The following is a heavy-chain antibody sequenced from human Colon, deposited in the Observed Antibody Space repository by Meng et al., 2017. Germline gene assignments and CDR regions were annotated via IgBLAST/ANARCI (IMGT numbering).Heavy chain of an antibody. V-gene: IGHV4-31*01. Sequence: SETLSLTCTVSGGSISSGGYYWSWIRQHPGKGLAWIGYIYYSGSTYYNPSLKSLVTISVDTSKNQFSLKLSSVTAADTAVYYCAISRDGYNYFDLWGRGTLVTVSS. CDR1: GGSISSGGYY. J-gene: IGHJ2*01. D-gene: IGHD5-24*01. CDR2: IYYSGST. CDR3: AISRDGYNYFDL.